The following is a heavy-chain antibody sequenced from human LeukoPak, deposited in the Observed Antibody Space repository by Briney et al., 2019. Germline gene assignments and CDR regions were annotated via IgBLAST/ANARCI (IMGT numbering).Heavy chain of an antibody. D-gene: IGHD4-17*01. CDR3: AAMMTTVTTGPFDY. Sequence: SETLSLTCTVSGYSISSGYYWGWIRQPPGKGLEWIGSIYHSGSTYYNPSLKSRVTISVDTSKNQFSLKLSSVTAADTAVYYCAAMMTTVTTGPFDYWGQGTLVTVSS. CDR1: GYSISSGYY. V-gene: IGHV4-38-2*02. CDR2: IYHSGST. J-gene: IGHJ4*02.